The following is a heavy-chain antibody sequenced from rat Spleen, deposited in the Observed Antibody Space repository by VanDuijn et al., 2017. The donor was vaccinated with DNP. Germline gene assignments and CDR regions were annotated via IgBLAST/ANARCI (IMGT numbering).Heavy chain of an antibody. J-gene: IGHJ4*01. CDR3: AKHLDA. CDR1: GFTFSNYD. V-gene: IGHV5-25*01. CDR2: IKTAGGGT. Sequence: EVQLVESGGGLVQPGRSMKLSCAASGFTFSNYDMAWVRQAPKKGLEWVAAIKTAGGGTYYPDSVKGRFTISRDNTENTVYLQMNNLRSDDTATYYCAKHLDAWGQGTSVTVSS.